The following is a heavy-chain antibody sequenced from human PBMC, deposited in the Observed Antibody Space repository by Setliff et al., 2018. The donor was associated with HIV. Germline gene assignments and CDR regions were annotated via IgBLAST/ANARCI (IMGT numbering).Heavy chain of an antibody. D-gene: IGHD6-19*01. Sequence: PSETLSLTCTVSEGYITGYYWTWIRQPPGRGLEWIGYIFYSGTTKFNPSLKSRAAISVDSSNNQFSLKMTSVTAADTAVYYCARSLLPSITVAGTIGYWGQGSLVTVSS. CDR2: IFYSGTT. CDR1: EGYITGYY. CDR3: ARSLLPSITVAGTIGY. V-gene: IGHV4-59*08. J-gene: IGHJ4*02.